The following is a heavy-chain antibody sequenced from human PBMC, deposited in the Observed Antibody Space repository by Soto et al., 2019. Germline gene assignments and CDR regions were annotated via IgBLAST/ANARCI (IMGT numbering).Heavy chain of an antibody. D-gene: IGHD2-2*01. CDR2: ISDSGDST. CDR3: ATPPQYCSSTSCYNYGMDV. Sequence: PGGSLRLSCAASGFTFSSYAMTWVRQAPGKGLEWVSLISDSGDSTYYADSVKGRSTISRDNSKNTLYLQMNNLRAEDTAVYYCATPPQYCSSTSCYNYGMDVWGQGTTVTVS. V-gene: IGHV3-23*01. CDR1: GFTFSSYA. J-gene: IGHJ6*02.